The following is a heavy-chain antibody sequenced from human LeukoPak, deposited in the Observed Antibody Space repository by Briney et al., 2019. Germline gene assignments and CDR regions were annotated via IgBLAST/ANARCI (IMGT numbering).Heavy chain of an antibody. V-gene: IGHV3-30*18. D-gene: IGHD2-2*01. CDR3: AKEFGVSYQLLYCFDY. Sequence: GGSLRLSCAASGFTFSSYGMHWVRQAPGKGLEWVAVISYDGSNKYYADSVKGRFTISRDNSKNTLYLQMNSLRAEDTAVYYCAKEFGVSYQLLYCFDYWGQGTLVTVSS. J-gene: IGHJ4*02. CDR1: GFTFSSYG. CDR2: ISYDGSNK.